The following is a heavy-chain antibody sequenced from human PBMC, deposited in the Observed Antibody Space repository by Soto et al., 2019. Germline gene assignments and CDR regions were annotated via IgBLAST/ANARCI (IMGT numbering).Heavy chain of an antibody. V-gene: IGHV3-30-3*01. J-gene: IGHJ4*02. D-gene: IGHD5-18*01. Sequence: QVQLVESGGGVVQPGRSLRLSCAASGFTFSSYAMHWVRQAPGKGLEWVAVISYDGSNKYYADSVKGRFTISRDNSKNTLYLQMNSLRAEDTAVYYCAREITWIQPGGYFDYCGQGTLVTVSS. CDR3: AREITWIQPGGYFDY. CDR1: GFTFSSYA. CDR2: ISYDGSNK.